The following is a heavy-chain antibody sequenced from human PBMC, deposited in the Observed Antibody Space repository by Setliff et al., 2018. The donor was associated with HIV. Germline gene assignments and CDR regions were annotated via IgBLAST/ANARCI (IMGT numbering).Heavy chain of an antibody. J-gene: IGHJ4*02. CDR3: ARVPGRDYYDTSGAFDY. V-gene: IGHV4-39*07. CDR2: IFYGGIT. CDR1: GGSISSSHDF. D-gene: IGHD3-22*01. Sequence: AETLFLTCTVSGGSISSSHDFWNWIRQPPGKGLEWIVAIFYGGITYYNPSLTSRVTISVDTSKNQFCLKVTSVTAADTAVYYCARVPGRDYYDTSGAFDYWGLGTLVTVSS.